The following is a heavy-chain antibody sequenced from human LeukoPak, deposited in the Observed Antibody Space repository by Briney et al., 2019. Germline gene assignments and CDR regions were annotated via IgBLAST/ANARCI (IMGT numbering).Heavy chain of an antibody. CDR1: GFTFSSYS. CDR3: ARDQPTAFDI. Sequence: GGSLRLSCAASGFTFSSYSMNWVRQAPGKGLEWVSYISSSSSTMYYADSVKGRFTISRDNARNSLYLQMNSLRAEDTAVYYCARDQPTAFDIWGQGTMVTVSS. CDR2: ISSSSSTM. V-gene: IGHV3-48*01. J-gene: IGHJ3*02.